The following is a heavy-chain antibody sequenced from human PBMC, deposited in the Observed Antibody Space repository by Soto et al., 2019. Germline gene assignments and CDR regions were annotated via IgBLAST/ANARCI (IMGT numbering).Heavy chain of an antibody. Sequence: SETLSLTCTVSGGSISSSSYYWGWIRQPPGKGLEWIGSIYYSGSTYYNPSLKSRVTISVDTSKNQFSLKLSSVTAADTAVYYCARPPYSSGWSAFDIWGQGTMVTVSS. J-gene: IGHJ3*02. V-gene: IGHV4-39*01. CDR2: IYYSGST. D-gene: IGHD6-19*01. CDR1: GGSISSSSYY. CDR3: ARPPYSSGWSAFDI.